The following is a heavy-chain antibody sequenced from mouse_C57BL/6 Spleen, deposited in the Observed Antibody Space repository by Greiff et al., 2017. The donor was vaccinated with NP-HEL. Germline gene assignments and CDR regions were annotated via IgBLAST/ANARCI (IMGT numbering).Heavy chain of an antibody. CDR1: GYTFTSYW. CDR2: IHPNSGST. V-gene: IGHV1-64*01. CDR3: ASSYGYDEENY. J-gene: IGHJ2*01. Sequence: VQLQQPGAELVKPGASVKLSCKASGYTFTSYWMHWVKQRPGQGLEWIGMIHPNSGSTNYNEKFKSKATLTVDKSSSTAYMQLSSLTSEDSAVYYCASSYGYDEENYWGQGTTLTVSS. D-gene: IGHD2-2*01.